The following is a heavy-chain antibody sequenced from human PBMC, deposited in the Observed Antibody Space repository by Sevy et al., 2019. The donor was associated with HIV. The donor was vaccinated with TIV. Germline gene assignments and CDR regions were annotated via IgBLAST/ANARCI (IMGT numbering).Heavy chain of an antibody. V-gene: IGHV4-59*01. D-gene: IGHD6-13*01. J-gene: IGHJ4*02. CDR2: SGNT. CDR1: GVSISPYY. Sequence: SETLSLTCTVSGVSISPYYWAWIRQPPGKGLECIGFSGNTNYNPSLKTRVTTSGDTSKNQFSLKLSSVTAADTAIYYCARGGPNQQQLDYFDYWGQGTLVTVSS. CDR3: ARGGPNQQQLDYFDY.